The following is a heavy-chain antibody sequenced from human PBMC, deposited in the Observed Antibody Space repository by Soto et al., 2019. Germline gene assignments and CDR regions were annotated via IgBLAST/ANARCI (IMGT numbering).Heavy chain of an antibody. CDR3: ARDGVFGAAGTNYYYGMDV. J-gene: IGHJ6*02. D-gene: IGHD6-13*01. Sequence: QVQLQESGPGLVKPSQTLSLTCTVSGGSISSGGYYWSWIRQHPGKGLEWIGYIYYSGSTYYNPSLKSRVTISVDTYKNQFSLKLSSVTAADTAVYYCARDGVFGAAGTNYYYGMDVWGQGTTVTVSS. CDR2: IYYSGST. V-gene: IGHV4-31*03. CDR1: GGSISSGGYY.